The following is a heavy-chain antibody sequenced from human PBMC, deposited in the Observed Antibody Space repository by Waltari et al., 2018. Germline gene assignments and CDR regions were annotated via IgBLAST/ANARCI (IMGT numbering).Heavy chain of an antibody. CDR3: TRDRVGYCSGGTCYSRWFDP. V-gene: IGHV1-24*01. CDR2: FDPEDGEA. CDR1: GYSLTESA. J-gene: IGHJ5*02. D-gene: IGHD2-15*01. Sequence: QVQLVQSGAEVKKPGASVKVSCRVSGYSLTESALHWGRRAPGKGLEWLGGFDPEDGEAVYAQEFQGRVTMTEDTSKDTAYMELSSLTYEDTAVYYCTRDRVGYCSGGTCYSRWFDPWGQGTLVTVSS.